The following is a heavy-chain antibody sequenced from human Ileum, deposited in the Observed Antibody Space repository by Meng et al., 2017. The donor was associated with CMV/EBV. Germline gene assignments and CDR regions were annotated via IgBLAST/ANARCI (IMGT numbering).Heavy chain of an antibody. CDR1: GGSFSSYN. J-gene: IGHJ4*02. D-gene: IGHD1-7*01. V-gene: IGHV4-4*07. CDR3: ARDSSGNWNYADY. CDR2: IYTSGST. Sequence: DPGLVQPLGPRSLTSTVSGGSFSSYNWNWIRQPAGKGLEWIGRIYTSGSTNYNPSLKSRVTMSVDTSKNQFSLKLSSVTAADTAVYYCARDSSGNWNYADYWGQGTLVTVSS.